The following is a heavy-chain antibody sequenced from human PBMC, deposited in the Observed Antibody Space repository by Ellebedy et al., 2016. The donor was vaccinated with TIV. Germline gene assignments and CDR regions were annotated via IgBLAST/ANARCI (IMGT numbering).Heavy chain of an antibody. J-gene: IGHJ4*02. CDR3: AKDPGSGWSDY. CDR2: ISGSGGST. Sequence: GESLKISCAASGFTFSSYAMSWVRQAPGKGLEWVSAISGSGGSTYYADSVKGRFTISRDNSKNTLYLQMNSLRAEDTAVYYCAKDPGSGWSDYWGQGTLVTVSS. V-gene: IGHV3-23*01. D-gene: IGHD6-19*01. CDR1: GFTFSSYA.